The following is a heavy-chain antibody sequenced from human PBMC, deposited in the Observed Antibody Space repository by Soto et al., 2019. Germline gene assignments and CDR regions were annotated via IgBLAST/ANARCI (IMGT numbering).Heavy chain of an antibody. V-gene: IGHV4-34*01. CDR1: GGSFSGYY. J-gene: IGHJ4*02. D-gene: IGHD2-15*01. Sequence: SETLSLTCAVYGGSFSGYYWSWIRQPPGKGLEWIGEINHSGSTNYNPSLKSRVTISVDASKNQFSLKLSSVTAADTAVYYCARGPYCSGGSCYRDFDYWGQGTLVTVSP. CDR2: INHSGST. CDR3: ARGPYCSGGSCYRDFDY.